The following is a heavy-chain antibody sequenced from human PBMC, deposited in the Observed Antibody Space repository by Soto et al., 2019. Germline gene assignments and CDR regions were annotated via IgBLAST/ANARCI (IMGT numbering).Heavy chain of an antibody. CDR1: GFTFSSYG. CDR2: ISYDGSNK. CDR3: VKYWDIVVVNAIRSGMDV. J-gene: IGHJ6*02. Sequence: QVQLVESGGGVVQPGRSLRLSCAASGFTFSSYGMHWVRQAPGQGLEWVAVISYDGSNKYYADSVKGRFTVSRDNSKNTLSLQMNRLRGEDTAVYYCVKYWDIVVVNAIRSGMDVWGQGTTVTVSS. D-gene: IGHD2-21*01. V-gene: IGHV3-30*18.